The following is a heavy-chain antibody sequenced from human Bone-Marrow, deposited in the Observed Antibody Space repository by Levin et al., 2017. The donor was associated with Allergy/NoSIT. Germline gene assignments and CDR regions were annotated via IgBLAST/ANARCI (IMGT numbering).Heavy chain of an antibody. CDR2: IYPGDSDT. J-gene: IGHJ4*02. CDR1: GYSFTSYW. V-gene: IGHV5-51*01. CDR3: ARREYCISTSCYAPFFDY. Sequence: GESLKISCKGSGYSFTSYWIGWVRQMPGKGLEWMGIIYPGDSDTRYSPSFQGQVTISADKSISTAYLQWSSLKASDTAMYYCARREYCISTSCYAPFFDYWGQGTLVTVSS. D-gene: IGHD2-2*01.